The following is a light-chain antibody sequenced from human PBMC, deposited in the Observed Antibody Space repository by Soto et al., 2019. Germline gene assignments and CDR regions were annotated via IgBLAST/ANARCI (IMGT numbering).Light chain of an antibody. V-gene: IGKV3-20*01. Sequence: VLTQSPGTQSLSPGERTTLSCRASQNIRGNELAWYQQKPGQPPRLLIYRGSSRAPGIPDRFSGRGSGTEFNLTISSLETEDFAVYYCQDYGTSAPWTFGQGTRVEIK. CDR1: QNIRGNE. CDR3: QDYGTSAPWT. CDR2: RGS. J-gene: IGKJ1*01.